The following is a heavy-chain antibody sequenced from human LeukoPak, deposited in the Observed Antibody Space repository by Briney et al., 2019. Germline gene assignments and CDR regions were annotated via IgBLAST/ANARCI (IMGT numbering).Heavy chain of an antibody. J-gene: IGHJ4*02. Sequence: ASVKVSCKASGYTFTSYYMRWVRQAPGQGLEWMGIINPSGGSTSYAQKFQGRVTMTRDTSTSTVYMELSSLRSEDTAVYYCARGPRITIFGVVIRAYYFDYWGQGTLATVSS. V-gene: IGHV1-46*01. CDR2: INPSGGST. CDR3: ARGPRITIFGVVIRAYYFDY. D-gene: IGHD3-3*01. CDR1: GYTFTSYY.